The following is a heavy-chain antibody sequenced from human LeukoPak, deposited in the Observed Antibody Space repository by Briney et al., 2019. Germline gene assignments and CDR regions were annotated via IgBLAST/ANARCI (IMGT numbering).Heavy chain of an antibody. CDR2: IFHTGTA. Sequence: PSETLSLTCNVSSGSMTSYYWSWIRQPPWRGLEGIGYIFHTGTATYNPSLKSRFTMSVDTSQKQFSLKVTSVTAADTAVYYCASQVHWAAALDSWGQGTLVSVSS. V-gene: IGHV4-59*08. CDR1: SGSMTSYY. D-gene: IGHD6-13*01. CDR3: ASQVHWAAALDS. J-gene: IGHJ4*02.